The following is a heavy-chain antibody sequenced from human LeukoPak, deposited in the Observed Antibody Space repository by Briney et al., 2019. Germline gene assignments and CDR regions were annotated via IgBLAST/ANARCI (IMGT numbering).Heavy chain of an antibody. CDR2: IDPSDSYT. D-gene: IGHD3-10*01. V-gene: IGHV5-10-1*01. J-gene: IGHJ4*02. CDR3: ARSRLLWFGEAIGFDY. CDR1: GYSFTSYW. Sequence: GESLKISCKGSGYSFTSYWNSWVRQMPGKGLEWMGRIDPSDSYTNYSPSFQGHVTISADKSISTAYLQWSSLKASDAAMYYCARSRLLWFGEAIGFDYWGQGTLVTVSS.